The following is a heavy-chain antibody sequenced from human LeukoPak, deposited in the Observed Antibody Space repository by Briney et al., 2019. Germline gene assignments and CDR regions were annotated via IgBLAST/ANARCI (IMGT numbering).Heavy chain of an antibody. CDR3: ARRSLRFGELNWFDP. D-gene: IGHD3-10*01. Sequence: PSETLSLTCTVSGGSISSSSYYWGWIRQPPGKGLEWIGSIYYSGSTYYNPSLKSRVTISVDTSKNQFSLKLSSVTAADTAVYYCARRSLRFGELNWFDPWGQGTLVTVSS. CDR2: IYYSGST. CDR1: GGSISSSSYY. V-gene: IGHV4-39*01. J-gene: IGHJ5*02.